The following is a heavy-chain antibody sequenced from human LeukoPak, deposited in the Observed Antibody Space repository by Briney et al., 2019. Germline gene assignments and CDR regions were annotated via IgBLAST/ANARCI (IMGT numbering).Heavy chain of an antibody. V-gene: IGHV3-30*04. J-gene: IGHJ3*02. CDR3: ARSEVAVNDAFDI. CDR2: ISYDGSNK. CDR1: GFTFSSYA. Sequence: PGGSLRLSCAASGFTFSSYAMHWVRQAPGKGLEWVAVISYDGSNKYYADSVKGRFTISRDNSKNTLYLQMNSLRAEDTAVYYCARSEVAVNDAFDIWGQGTMVTVSS.